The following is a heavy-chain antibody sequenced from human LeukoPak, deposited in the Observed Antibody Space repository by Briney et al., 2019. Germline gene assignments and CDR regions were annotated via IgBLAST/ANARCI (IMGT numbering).Heavy chain of an antibody. CDR2: ISWNSGSI. CDR1: GFTFDDYA. Sequence: GRSLRLSCAASGFTFDDYAMHWVRQAPGKGLEWVSGISWNSGSIGYADSVKGRFTISRDNAKNSLYLQMNSLRAEDTALYYCAKAIYDYGDPSYYYYGMDVWGQGTTVTVSS. D-gene: IGHD4-17*01. CDR3: AKAIYDYGDPSYYYYGMDV. J-gene: IGHJ6*02. V-gene: IGHV3-9*01.